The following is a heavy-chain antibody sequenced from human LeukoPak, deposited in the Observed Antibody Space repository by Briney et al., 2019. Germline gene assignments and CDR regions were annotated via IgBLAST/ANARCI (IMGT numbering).Heavy chain of an antibody. V-gene: IGHV4-59*01. Sequence: SETLSLTCTVSGGSISSYYWSWIRQPPGKGLEWIGYIYYSGSTNYNPSLKGRVTISVDTSKNQFSLKLSSVTAADTAVYYCARVGIAVAGNYYYYMDVWGKGTTVTVSS. D-gene: IGHD6-19*01. CDR1: GGSISSYY. J-gene: IGHJ6*03. CDR3: ARVGIAVAGNYYYYMDV. CDR2: IYYSGST.